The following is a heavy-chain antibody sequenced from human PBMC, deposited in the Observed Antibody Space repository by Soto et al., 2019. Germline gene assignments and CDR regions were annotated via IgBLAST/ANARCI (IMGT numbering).Heavy chain of an antibody. D-gene: IGHD4-17*01. CDR1: GYTFTNYD. Sequence: ASVKVSCKASGYTFTNYDINWVRQATGQGLEWMGWMNPNSGNTGYAQKFQDRVTMTKDLSITTAYMELSSLTSEDTAVYYCARGAFSVTTFYWGQGTPVTVSS. CDR2: MNPNSGNT. J-gene: IGHJ4*02. CDR3: ARGAFSVTTFY. V-gene: IGHV1-8*01.